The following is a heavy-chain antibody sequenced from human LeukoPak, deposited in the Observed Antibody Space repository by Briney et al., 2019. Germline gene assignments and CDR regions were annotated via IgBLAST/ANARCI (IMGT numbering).Heavy chain of an antibody. D-gene: IGHD3-10*01. Sequence: PGGSLRLSCAASGFTFSSYAMSWVRQAPGKGLGWVSAISGSGGSTYYADSVKGRFTISRDNSKNTLYLQMNSLRAEDTAVYYCAKDAITMVRGVNNYYYYGMDVWGQGTTVTVSS. V-gene: IGHV3-23*01. J-gene: IGHJ6*02. CDR1: GFTFSSYA. CDR3: AKDAITMVRGVNNYYYYGMDV. CDR2: ISGSGGST.